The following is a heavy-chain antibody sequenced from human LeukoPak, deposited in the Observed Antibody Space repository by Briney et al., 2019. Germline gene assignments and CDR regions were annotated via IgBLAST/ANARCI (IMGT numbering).Heavy chain of an antibody. J-gene: IGHJ4*02. V-gene: IGHV3-74*01. D-gene: IGHD2-21*02. CDR1: GFTLSNFW. CDR3: ARGPGAYCGGDCPDY. Sequence: PGGALRLSCAASGFTLSNFWIHWVRQAPGKGRVWVSRIYRDGTTTSYADSVKGRFPISREKAKNTLYLQMNSLRAEDTAVYYCARGPGAYCGGDCPDYWGQGILVTVSS. CDR2: IYRDGTTT.